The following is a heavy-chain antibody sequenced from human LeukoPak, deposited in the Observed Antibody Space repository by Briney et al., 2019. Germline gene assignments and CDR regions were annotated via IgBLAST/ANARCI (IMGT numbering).Heavy chain of an antibody. CDR3: ARYTANHLDY. V-gene: IGHV5-51*01. J-gene: IGHJ4*02. D-gene: IGHD1-14*01. CDR2: IYPGESDT. CDR1: GYSITTYC. Sequence: GESLKSSCKGSGYSITTYCIGWVRQMPGKGLEWRGIIYPGESDTRYSPSFQAQVSISANKSISTDYLQWSSLKASDTAMYYGARYTANHLDYWGQGALVTVSS.